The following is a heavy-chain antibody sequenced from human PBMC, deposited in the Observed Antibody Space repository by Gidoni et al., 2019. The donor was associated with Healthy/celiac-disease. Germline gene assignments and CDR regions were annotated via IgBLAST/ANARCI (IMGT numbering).Heavy chain of an antibody. Sequence: QVQLVQSGAEVQKPGSSVQVSCKASGGPFSSYAICWVRQAPGQGIGWMGGIIPIFGTANYAQKFQGRVTITADKSTSTAYMELSSLRSEDTAVYYCARGPLSRDAFDIWGQGTMVTVSS. CDR1: GGPFSSYA. D-gene: IGHD3-9*01. J-gene: IGHJ3*02. CDR3: ARGPLSRDAFDI. CDR2: IIPIFGTA. V-gene: IGHV1-69*06.